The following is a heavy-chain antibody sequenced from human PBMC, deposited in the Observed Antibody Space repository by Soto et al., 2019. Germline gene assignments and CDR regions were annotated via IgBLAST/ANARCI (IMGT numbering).Heavy chain of an antibody. Sequence: PSETLSLTCTVSGGSISSYYWSWIRQPPWKGLEWIVYIYYSGSTNYKPSLKSRVTISLDTSKSQCSLKLSSVTAADTAVYYCARVHGYYYYYMDVWGKGTTVTVSS. V-gene: IGHV4-59*01. J-gene: IGHJ6*03. CDR2: IYYSGST. CDR3: ARVHGYYYYYMDV. CDR1: GGSISSYY.